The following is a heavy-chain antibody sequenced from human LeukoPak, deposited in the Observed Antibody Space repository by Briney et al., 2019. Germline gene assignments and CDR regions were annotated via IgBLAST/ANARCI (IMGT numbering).Heavy chain of an antibody. CDR1: GGTFSSYA. CDR3: ARGPLVITLDAFDI. V-gene: IGHV1-69*13. D-gene: IGHD3-9*01. J-gene: IGHJ3*02. CDR2: IIPIFGTA. Sequence: SVKVSCKASGGTFSSYAISWVRQAPGQGLEWMGGIIPIFGTANYAQKFQGRVTITADESTSTAYMELSSLRSEDTAVYYCARGPLVITLDAFDIWGQGTMVTVSS.